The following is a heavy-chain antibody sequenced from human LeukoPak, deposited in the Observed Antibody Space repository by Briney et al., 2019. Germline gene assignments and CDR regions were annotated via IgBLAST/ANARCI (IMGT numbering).Heavy chain of an antibody. V-gene: IGHV1-3*01. CDR1: GYTFTSYA. Sequence: ASVKVSCKASGYTFTSYAMHWVRQAPGQRLEWMGWINAGNGNTKYSQKFQGRVTITRDTSASTAYMELSSLRSEDTAVYYCARPDYYGSGSHYLGSAFDIWGQGTMVTVSS. CDR2: INAGNGNT. D-gene: IGHD3-10*01. J-gene: IGHJ3*02. CDR3: ARPDYYGSGSHYLGSAFDI.